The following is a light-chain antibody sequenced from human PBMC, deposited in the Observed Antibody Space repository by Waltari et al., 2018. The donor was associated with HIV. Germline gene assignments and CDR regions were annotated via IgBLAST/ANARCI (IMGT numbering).Light chain of an antibody. CDR1: HGIGNL. Sequence: DIQLTPSPSFLSASVGDRVTITCRASHGIGNLLAWYQQMPGKAPKLLIYAASTLHSEVPSRFSGSGSGTVFTLTISSLQPEDSAIYYCQQLNSFLPFGGGTQV. V-gene: IGKV1-9*01. CDR3: QQLNSFLP. J-gene: IGKJ4*01. CDR2: AAS.